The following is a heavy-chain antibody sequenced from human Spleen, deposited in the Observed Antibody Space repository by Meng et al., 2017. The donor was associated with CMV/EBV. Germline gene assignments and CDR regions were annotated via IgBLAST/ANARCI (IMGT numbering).Heavy chain of an antibody. CDR2: IVPALGVT. V-gene: IGHV1-69*02. J-gene: IGHJ4*02. CDR1: NFSSYT. CDR3: AGRREVVVAAYFSYYFDH. Sequence: NFSSYTITWVRQAPGQGPEWMGRIVPALGVTNYAQQFQDRVTITADKSTSTSYMELRSLRSEDTAIYYCAGRREVVVAAYFSYYFDHWGQGTLVTVSS. D-gene: IGHD2-15*01.